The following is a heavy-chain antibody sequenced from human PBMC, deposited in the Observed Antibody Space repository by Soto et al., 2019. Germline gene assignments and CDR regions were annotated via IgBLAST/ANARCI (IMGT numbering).Heavy chain of an antibody. D-gene: IGHD4-4*01. J-gene: IGHJ6*03. CDR3: AHYFPTLTSFFYYSYSMDV. CDR1: GFSLSTSGVG. Sequence: GSGPTLVNPTQTLTLTCTFSGFSLSTSGVGVGWIRQPPGKALEWLALIYWDDDKRYSPSLKSRLTITKDTSKNQVVLTMTNMDPVDTATYYCAHYFPTLTSFFYYSYSMDVWGKGPTVTVSS. V-gene: IGHV2-5*02. CDR2: IYWDDDK.